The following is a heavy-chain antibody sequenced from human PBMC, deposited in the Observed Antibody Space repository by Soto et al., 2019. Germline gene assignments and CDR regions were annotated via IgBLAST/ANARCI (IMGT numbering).Heavy chain of an antibody. CDR3: AKLGYYYDSRREFDY. CDR1: GFTFSSYT. Sequence: EVQLLESGGGLVQPGGSLRLSCAASGFTFSSYTMSWVRQAPGKGLEWVSAISGSGGSTYYADSVKGRFTISRDNSKNTLYLQMNSLRAEDTAVYYCAKLGYYYDSRREFDYWGQVTLVTVSS. CDR2: ISGSGGST. D-gene: IGHD3-22*01. J-gene: IGHJ4*02. V-gene: IGHV3-23*01.